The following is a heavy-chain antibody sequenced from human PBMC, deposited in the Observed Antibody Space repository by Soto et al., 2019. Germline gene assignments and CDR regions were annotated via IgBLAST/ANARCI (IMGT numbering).Heavy chain of an antibody. Sequence: ASVKVSCKASGYTFTSYAMHWVRQAPGQRLEWMGWIDAGNGNTKYSQKFQGRVTITRDTSASTAYVELSSLRSEDTAVYYCARVLVTFSTEYYYYGMDVWGQGTTVTVSS. CDR3: ARVLVTFSTEYYYYGMDV. J-gene: IGHJ6*02. CDR1: GYTFTSYA. V-gene: IGHV1-3*01. D-gene: IGHD4-4*01. CDR2: IDAGNGNT.